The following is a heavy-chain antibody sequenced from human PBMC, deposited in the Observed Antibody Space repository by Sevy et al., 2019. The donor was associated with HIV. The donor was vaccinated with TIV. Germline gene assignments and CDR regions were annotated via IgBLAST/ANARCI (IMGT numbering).Heavy chain of an antibody. Sequence: GGSLRLSCAASGFTFSNAWMSWVRQAPGKGLEWVGRIKSKTDGGTTDYAAPVKGRFTISTDDAKNTLYLQMNSLKTEDTAVYYCTTDTGISDYDFWSGRDDTFDNWGQGTMVTVSS. CDR3: TTDTGISDYDFWSGRDDTFDN. V-gene: IGHV3-15*01. CDR2: IKSKTDGGTT. J-gene: IGHJ3*02. D-gene: IGHD3-3*01. CDR1: GFTFSNAW.